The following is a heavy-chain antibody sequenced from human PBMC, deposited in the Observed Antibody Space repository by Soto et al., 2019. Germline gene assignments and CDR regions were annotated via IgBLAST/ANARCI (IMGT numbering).Heavy chain of an antibody. V-gene: IGHV3-30*18. Sequence: QVQLVESGGGVVQPGRSLRLSCAASGFTFSSYGMHWVRQAPGKGLEWVAVISYDGSNKYYADSVKGRFTISRDNSKNTLYRQMNSLRAEDTAVYYCAKYPGGQAVALDYWGQGTLVTVSS. CDR1: GFTFSSYG. CDR2: ISYDGSNK. D-gene: IGHD6-19*01. J-gene: IGHJ4*02. CDR3: AKYPGGQAVALDY.